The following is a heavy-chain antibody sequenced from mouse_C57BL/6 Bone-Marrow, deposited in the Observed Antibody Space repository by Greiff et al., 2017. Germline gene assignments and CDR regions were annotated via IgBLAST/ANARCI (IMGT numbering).Heavy chain of an antibody. CDR2: IWRGGST. CDR3: AKSLPWYFDV. Sequence: QVQLQQSGPGLVQPSQSLSITCTVSGFSLTSYGVHWVRQSPGKGLEWLGVIWRGGSTDYNAAFMSRLSITTDNSKSQVFFKMNSLQADDTAIYYCAKSLPWYFDVWGTGTTVTVSS. D-gene: IGHD1-2*01. CDR1: GFSLTSYG. J-gene: IGHJ1*03. V-gene: IGHV2-5*01.